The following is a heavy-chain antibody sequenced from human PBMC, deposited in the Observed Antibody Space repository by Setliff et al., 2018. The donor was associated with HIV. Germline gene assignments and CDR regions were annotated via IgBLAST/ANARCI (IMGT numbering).Heavy chain of an antibody. V-gene: IGHV4-39*01. CDR2: IYYSGST. CDR3: ALVTTYYYYMDV. D-gene: IGHD4-4*01. Sequence: SETLSLTCTVSGGSISSSSYYWGWIRQHPGKGLEWIGSIYYSGSTYYNPSLKSRVTISVDTSKNQFSLKLSSVTAADTAVYYCALVTTYYYYMDVWGKGTTVTV. J-gene: IGHJ6*03. CDR1: GGSISSSSYY.